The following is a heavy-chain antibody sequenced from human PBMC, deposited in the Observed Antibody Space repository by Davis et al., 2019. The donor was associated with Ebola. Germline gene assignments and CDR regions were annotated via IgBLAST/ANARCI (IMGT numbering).Heavy chain of an antibody. J-gene: IGHJ3*02. D-gene: IGHD4-11*01. CDR1: GGTFSSYT. CDR2: INPNNGGT. Sequence: AASVKVSCKASGGTFSSYTISWVRQAPGQGLEWMGRINPNNGGTKFAQNLQGRVTMTRDTSINTAYMELSRLTADDTAVYYCAREANRRQGYSPDDAFDIWGQGTMVIVSS. V-gene: IGHV1-2*06. CDR3: AREANRRQGYSPDDAFDI.